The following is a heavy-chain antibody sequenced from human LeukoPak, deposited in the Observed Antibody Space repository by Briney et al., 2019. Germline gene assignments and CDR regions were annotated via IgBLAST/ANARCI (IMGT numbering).Heavy chain of an antibody. CDR2: ISYDGSNK. CDR3: TYGSGSYFGMDV. V-gene: IGHV3-30*03. Sequence: PGGSLRLSGAASGFTFSSYGMHWVRQAPGKGLEWVAVISYDGSNKYYADSVKGRFTISRDNSKNTLYLQMNSLRAEDTAVYYCTYGSGSYFGMDVWGQGTTVTVSS. J-gene: IGHJ6*02. CDR1: GFTFSSYG. D-gene: IGHD3-10*01.